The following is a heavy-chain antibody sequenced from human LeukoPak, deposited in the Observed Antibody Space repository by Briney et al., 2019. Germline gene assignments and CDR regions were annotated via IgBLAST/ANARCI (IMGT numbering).Heavy chain of an antibody. Sequence: GGSLRLSCAASGFTFSDYYMSWIRQAPGKGVEWVSGISGSGGRTYYADSVKGRFTISRDNSKNTLYLQMNSLRAEDTAVYYCVKTDSGDYSYYFDNWGQGTLVTVSS. V-gene: IGHV3-23*01. CDR3: VKTDSGDYSYYFDN. CDR2: ISGSGGRT. D-gene: IGHD3-22*01. J-gene: IGHJ4*02. CDR1: GFTFSDYY.